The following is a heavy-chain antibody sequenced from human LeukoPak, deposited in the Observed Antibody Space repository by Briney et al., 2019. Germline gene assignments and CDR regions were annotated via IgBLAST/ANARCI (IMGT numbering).Heavy chain of an antibody. D-gene: IGHD2-2*01. CDR1: GGSFSGYY. CDR3: ARAVPAATPTTITDYMDV. J-gene: IGHJ6*03. Sequence: SETLSLTCAVYGGSFSGYYWSRIRQPPGKGLEWIGEINHSGSTNYNPSLKSRVTISVDTSKNQFSLKLSSVTAADTVVYYCARAVPAATPTTITDYMDVWGKGTTVTVSS. V-gene: IGHV4-34*01. CDR2: INHSGST.